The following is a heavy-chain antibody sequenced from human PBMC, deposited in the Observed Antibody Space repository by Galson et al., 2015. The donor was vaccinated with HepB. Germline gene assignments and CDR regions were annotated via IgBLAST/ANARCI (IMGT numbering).Heavy chain of an antibody. D-gene: IGHD3-10*01. CDR3: ARGNYFGSGNWFDP. CDR1: GFTFSSFW. J-gene: IGHJ5*02. V-gene: IGHV3-7*01. Sequence: LRLSCAASGFTFSSFWMTWVRQAPGKGLEWVANIRQDGSEKYYVGSVKGRFTISRDNVKNSLYLQMNSLRAEDTAVYYCARGNYFGSGNWFDPWGQGTLVSVSS. CDR2: IRQDGSEK.